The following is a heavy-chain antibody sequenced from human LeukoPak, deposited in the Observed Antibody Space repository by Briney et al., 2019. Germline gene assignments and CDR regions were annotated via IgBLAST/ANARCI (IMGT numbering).Heavy chain of an antibody. CDR1: GGTFSSYA. CDR2: IIPIFGTA. V-gene: IGHV1-69*13. CDR3: ARNHSSSMYDAFNI. J-gene: IGHJ3*02. Sequence: GASVKVSCKASGGTFSSYAISWVRQAPGQGLEWMGGIIPIFGTANYAQKFQGRVTITADESTSTAYMELSSLRSEDTAVYYCARNHSSSMYDAFNIWGQGTMVPSLQ. D-gene: IGHD6-6*01.